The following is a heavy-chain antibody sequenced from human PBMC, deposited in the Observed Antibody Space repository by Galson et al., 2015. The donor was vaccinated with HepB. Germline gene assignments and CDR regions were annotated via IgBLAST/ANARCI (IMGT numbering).Heavy chain of an antibody. CDR3: AHCVVGAFDY. Sequence: ALVKPTQTLTLTCTFSGFSLRTSGVGVGWIRQPPGKALEWLALIYWDDDKRYNPSLKTRLTITKDTSKNQVVLTMTNMDPVDTATYYCAHCVVGAFDYWGQGTLVTVSS. CDR2: IYWDDDK. CDR1: GFSLRTSGVG. D-gene: IGHD1-26*01. V-gene: IGHV2-5*02. J-gene: IGHJ4*02.